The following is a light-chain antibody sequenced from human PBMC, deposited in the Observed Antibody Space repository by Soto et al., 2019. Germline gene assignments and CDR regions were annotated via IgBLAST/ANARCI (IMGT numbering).Light chain of an antibody. Sequence: EKVMTQSPATLSVSPGERVTLSCRASQSVSSNLAWYQQKPGQAPRLLIYGASTRATGIPARFSGSGSGTEFTLTISSLQSEDFAVYSCQQYNNWPHTFGQGTKLEIK. V-gene: IGKV3-15*01. J-gene: IGKJ2*01. CDR3: QQYNNWPHT. CDR2: GAS. CDR1: QSVSSN.